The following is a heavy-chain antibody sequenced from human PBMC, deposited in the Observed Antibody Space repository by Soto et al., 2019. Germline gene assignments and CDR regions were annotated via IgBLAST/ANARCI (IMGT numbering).Heavy chain of an antibody. Sequence: KPSETLSLTCAVSGGSISSGGYSWSWIRQPPGKGLEWIGYIYHSGSTYYNPSLKSRVTISVDRSKNQFSLKLSSVTAADTAVYYCARCGIAARRHQNWFDPWGQGTLVTVSS. CDR2: IYHSGST. CDR3: ARCGIAARRHQNWFDP. V-gene: IGHV4-30-2*01. CDR1: GGSISSGGYS. J-gene: IGHJ5*02. D-gene: IGHD6-6*01.